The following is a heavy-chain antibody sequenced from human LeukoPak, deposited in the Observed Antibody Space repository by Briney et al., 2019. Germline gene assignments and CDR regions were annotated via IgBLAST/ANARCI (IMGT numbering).Heavy chain of an antibody. CDR3: ARHRWIAHDAFDI. Sequence: PSETLSLTCTVSGGSISSYYWSWIRQTPGKGLEWIGYINYSGSTNYNPSLKSRVTISVDTSKNQFSLKLSSVTAADTAVYYCARHRWIAHDAFDIWGQGTMVTVSS. J-gene: IGHJ3*02. D-gene: IGHD5-12*01. CDR1: GGSISSYY. V-gene: IGHV4-59*08. CDR2: INYSGST.